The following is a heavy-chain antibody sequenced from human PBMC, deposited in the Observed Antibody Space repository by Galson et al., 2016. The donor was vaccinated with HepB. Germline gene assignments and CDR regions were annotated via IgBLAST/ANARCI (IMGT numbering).Heavy chain of an antibody. V-gene: IGHV4-61*01. J-gene: IGHJ6*02. D-gene: IGHD2-2*02. CDR3: EKDEGFYNGMDF. Sequence: SETLSLTCTVSGGSVSSASHYWSWVRQPTGKGLEWIGYISDSESTNYNPHLKGRVTISLDRSNNQFSLRLNSVIAADTAVYYCEKDEGFYNGMDFWGQGTTVTGSS. CDR1: GGSVSSASHY. CDR2: ISDSEST.